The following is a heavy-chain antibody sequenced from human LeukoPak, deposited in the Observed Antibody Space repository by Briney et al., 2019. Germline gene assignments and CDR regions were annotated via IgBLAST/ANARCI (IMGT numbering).Heavy chain of an antibody. V-gene: IGHV4-59*01. CDR1: GGPISSYY. CDR2: IYYSGST. Sequence: PSETLSLTCTVSGGPISSYYWSWIRQPPGKGLEWIGYIYYSGSTNYNPSLKSRVTISVDRSKNQFSLKLTSVTAADTAVYYCTIYSNWFDPWGQGTLVIVSS. CDR3: TIYSNWFDP. D-gene: IGHD2-15*01. J-gene: IGHJ5*02.